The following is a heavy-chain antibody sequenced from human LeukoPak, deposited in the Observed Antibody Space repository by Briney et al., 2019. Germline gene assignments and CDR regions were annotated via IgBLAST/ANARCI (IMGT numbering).Heavy chain of an antibody. J-gene: IGHJ4*02. CDR3: ARVSKLGCSGVTCYSAFDN. CDR1: GYTFTSYY. CDR2: INPSGGST. V-gene: IGHV1-46*01. Sequence: ASVKVSCKASGYTFTSYYMHWVRQAPGQGLEWMGIINPSGGSTTYAQKFQGRVTMTRDTSISTAFMELNSLTSDDTAVYYCARVSKLGCSGVTCYSAFDNWGQGSLVTVSS. D-gene: IGHD2-15*01.